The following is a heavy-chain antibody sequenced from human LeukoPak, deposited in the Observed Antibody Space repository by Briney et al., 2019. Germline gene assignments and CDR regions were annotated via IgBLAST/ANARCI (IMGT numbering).Heavy chain of an antibody. V-gene: IGHV1-69*06. Sequence: SVKVSCKASGGTFSSYAISWVRQAPGQGLEWMGGIIPIFGTANYAQKFQGRVTITADKSTSTAYMELSSLRSEDTAVYYCALGLDGSGSYYYFDYWGQGTLVTVSS. CDR2: IIPIFGTA. D-gene: IGHD3-10*01. J-gene: IGHJ4*02. CDR3: ALGLDGSGSYYYFDY. CDR1: GGTFSSYA.